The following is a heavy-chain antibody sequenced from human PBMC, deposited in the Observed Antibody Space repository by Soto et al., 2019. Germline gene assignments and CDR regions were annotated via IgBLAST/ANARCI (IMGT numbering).Heavy chain of an antibody. Sequence: ASVKVSCKASGYTFSKFAISWVRQAPGQGLEWMGWTSPYDANTVYAQNFRGRITMTSDTSTSTAYMELRNLRSDDSAVYFCARYFQVLGYCPGGLCCSVWGQGTTVTVSS. CDR3: ARYFQVLGYCPGGLCCSV. V-gene: IGHV1-18*01. CDR2: TSPYDANT. CDR1: GYTFSKFA. J-gene: IGHJ6*02. D-gene: IGHD2-8*02.